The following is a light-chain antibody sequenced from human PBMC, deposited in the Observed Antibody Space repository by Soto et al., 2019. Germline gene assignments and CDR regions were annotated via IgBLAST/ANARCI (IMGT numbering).Light chain of an antibody. V-gene: IGLV2-8*01. CDR3: SSYAGSNNLVV. CDR2: EVS. Sequence: QSALTQPPSASGSPGQSVTISCTGTSSDVGGYNYVSWYQQHPGKAPKLMIYEVSKWPSGVPDRISGSKSGNTASLTVSGLQAEDEADYYCSSYAGSNNLVVFGGGTKHTVL. CDR1: SSDVGGYNY. J-gene: IGLJ2*01.